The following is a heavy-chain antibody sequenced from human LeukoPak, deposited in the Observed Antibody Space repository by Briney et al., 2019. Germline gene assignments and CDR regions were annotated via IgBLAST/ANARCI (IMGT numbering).Heavy chain of an antibody. J-gene: IGHJ4*02. D-gene: IGHD1-26*01. CDR3: ARDPGAMGNYFDY. V-gene: IGHV1-8*03. CDR2: ANPDTGNT. Sequence: ASVKVSCKASGYTFTSYDINWVRQAAGQGLEWMGWANPDTGNTAYARKFQGRVTITRNTSINTVYMELSSLRSEDTAMYYCARDPGAMGNYFDYWGQGTLVTVSS. CDR1: GYTFTSYD.